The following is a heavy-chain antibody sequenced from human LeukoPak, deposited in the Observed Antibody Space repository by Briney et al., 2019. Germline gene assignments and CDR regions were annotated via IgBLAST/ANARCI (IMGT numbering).Heavy chain of an antibody. J-gene: IGHJ5*02. Sequence: GGSLRLSCAASGFTFSSYWMSWGRQAPGKGLEWVANIKQDGSEKYYVDSVKGRFTISRDNAKNSLYLQMNSLRAEDTAVYYCARVGKVGFGESNWFDPWGQGTLVTVSS. V-gene: IGHV3-7*01. CDR3: ARVGKVGFGESNWFDP. CDR2: IKQDGSEK. D-gene: IGHD3-10*01. CDR1: GFTFSSYW.